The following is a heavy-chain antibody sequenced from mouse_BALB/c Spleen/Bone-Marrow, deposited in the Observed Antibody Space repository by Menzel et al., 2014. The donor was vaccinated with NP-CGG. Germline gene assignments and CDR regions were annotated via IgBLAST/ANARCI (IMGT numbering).Heavy chain of an antibody. CDR3: ARRMIIYGNPYYFDY. V-gene: IGHV5-6-2*01. D-gene: IGHD2-1*01. Sequence: EVKLLESGGGLVKLGGSLKLSCAASGFTFSSYYMSWVRQTPEKRLELVAAINSNGGSTYYPDTVKGQFTISRDNAKNTLYLKMSSLKSEDTALYYCARRMIIYGNPYYFDYWGQGTTLTGSS. CDR2: INSNGGST. CDR1: GFTFSSYY. J-gene: IGHJ2*01.